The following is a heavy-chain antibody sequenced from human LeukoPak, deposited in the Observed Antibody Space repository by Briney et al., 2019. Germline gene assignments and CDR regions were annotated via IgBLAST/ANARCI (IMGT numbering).Heavy chain of an antibody. CDR3: ARLAVAGTKVFDY. J-gene: IGHJ4*02. D-gene: IGHD6-19*01. CDR1: GGSVSDYY. V-gene: IGHV4-34*01. CDR2: INHSGST. Sequence: SETLSLTCTISGGSVSDYYWSWIRQPPGKGLEWIGEINHSGSTNYNPSLKSRVTISVDTSKNQFSLKLSSVTAADTAVYYCARLAVAGTKVFDYWGQGTLATVSS.